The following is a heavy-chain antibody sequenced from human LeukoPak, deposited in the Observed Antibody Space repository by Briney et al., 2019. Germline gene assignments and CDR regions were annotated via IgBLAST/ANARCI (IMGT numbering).Heavy chain of an antibody. J-gene: IGHJ4*02. CDR1: GCTFSSYE. CDR2: ISSSGTI. V-gene: IGHV3-48*03. D-gene: IGHD1-26*01. CDR3: ARWGVGDY. Sequence: AGSLRLSCAASGCTFSSYELNWIRQAPAKGLELVSYISSSGTIYYAYSVKGRFTISRDNAKNSLYLQMNSLRAEDTAVYYCARWGVGDYWGQGTLVTVSS.